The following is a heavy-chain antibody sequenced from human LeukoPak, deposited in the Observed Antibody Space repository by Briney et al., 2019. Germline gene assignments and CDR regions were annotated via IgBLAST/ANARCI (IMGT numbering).Heavy chain of an antibody. CDR1: GFTFSSYS. CDR2: ISSSSSYI. Sequence: GGSLRLSCAASGFTFSSYSMNWVRQAPGKGLEWVSSISSSSSYIYYADSVKGRFTISRDNAKNSLYLQMNSLRAEDTAVYYCARDHGAAAGNFDYWGQGTLVTVFS. J-gene: IGHJ4*02. V-gene: IGHV3-21*01. D-gene: IGHD6-13*01. CDR3: ARDHGAAAGNFDY.